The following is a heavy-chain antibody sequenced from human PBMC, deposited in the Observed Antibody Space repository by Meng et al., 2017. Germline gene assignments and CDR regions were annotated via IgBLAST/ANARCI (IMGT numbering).Heavy chain of an antibody. V-gene: IGHV3-30*16. J-gene: IGHJ4*02. Sequence: QVEVVESGGYVVPPGRSLTLSVAASGFIFSNYEMHWVRQAPGKGLEWVACITKDGSRKYYLGSVRGRFTISRDNSKNTLYLEMNSLRSEDTALYYCARDFDYWGQGTLVTVSS. CDR1: GFIFSNYE. CDR2: ITKDGSRK. CDR3: ARDFDY.